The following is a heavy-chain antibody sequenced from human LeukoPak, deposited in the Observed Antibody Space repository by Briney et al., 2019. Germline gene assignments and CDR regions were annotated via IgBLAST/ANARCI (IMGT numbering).Heavy chain of an antibody. V-gene: IGHV3-30*04. CDR2: ISYDGSNK. CDR3: ARAVGRIAAAGLSEY. CDR1: GFTFSSYA. J-gene: IGHJ4*02. D-gene: IGHD6-13*01. Sequence: PGRSLRLSCAAFGFTFSSYAMHWVRQAPGKGLEWVAVISYDGSNKYYADSVKGRFTISRDNSKNTLYLQMNSLRAEDTAVYYCARAVGRIAAAGLSEYWGQGTLVTISS.